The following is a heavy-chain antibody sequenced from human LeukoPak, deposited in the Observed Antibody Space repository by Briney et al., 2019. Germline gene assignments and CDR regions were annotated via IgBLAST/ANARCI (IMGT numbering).Heavy chain of an antibody. CDR1: GGSISSYY. D-gene: IGHD6-19*01. V-gene: IGHV4-4*07. J-gene: IGHJ6*02. CDR2: IYTSGST. CDR3: ARDRGSGWMNYYGMDV. Sequence: SETLSLTCTVSGGSISSYYWSWIRQPAGKGLEWIGRIYTSGSTNYNPSPKSRVTMSVDTSKNQFSLKLSSVTAADTAVYYCARDRGSGWMNYYGMDVWGQGTTVTVSS.